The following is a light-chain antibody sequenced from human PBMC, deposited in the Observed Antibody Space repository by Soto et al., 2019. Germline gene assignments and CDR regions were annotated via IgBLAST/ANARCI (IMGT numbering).Light chain of an antibody. CDR1: QTITGTY. CDR2: GAS. CDR3: HQRQSWPRT. V-gene: IGKV3-20*01. Sequence: EVVLTQFPGTLSLSPGERATLSCRASQTITGTYLAWYQQKPGQAPRLLIHGASTRATGIPDRFSGGGTGTDFNLNISRVEPEDFAMYYCHQRQSWPRTFGQGTKVDI. J-gene: IGKJ1*01.